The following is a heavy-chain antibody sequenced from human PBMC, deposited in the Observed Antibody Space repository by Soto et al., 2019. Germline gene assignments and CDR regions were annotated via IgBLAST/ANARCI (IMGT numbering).Heavy chain of an antibody. CDR3: ARGDATVVMGGMDV. J-gene: IGHJ6*02. V-gene: IGHV4-31*03. CDR2: IYYSGST. D-gene: IGHD4-17*01. Sequence: QVQLQESGPGLVKPSQTLSLTCTVSGGSISSGGYYWSWIRQHPGKGLEWIGYIYYSGSTYYNPSLKSRVTISVDTSKNQLSLKLSSVTAAGTAVYYCARGDATVVMGGMDVWGQGTTVTVS. CDR1: GGSISSGGYY.